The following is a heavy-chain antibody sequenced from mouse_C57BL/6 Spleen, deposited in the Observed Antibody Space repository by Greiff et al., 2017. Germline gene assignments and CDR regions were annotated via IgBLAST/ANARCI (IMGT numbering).Heavy chain of an antibody. CDR3: ASYTTVVAEDFDV. V-gene: IGHV1-82*01. CDR1: GYAFSSSW. CDR2: IYPGDGDT. D-gene: IGHD1-1*01. J-gene: IGHJ1*03. Sequence: VQLQQSGPELVKPGASVKISCKASGYAFSSSWMNWVKQRPGKGLEWIGRIYPGDGDTNYNGKFKGKATLTADKSSITPYLQLNSLTSEDSAVYFCASYTTVVAEDFDVWGTGTTVTVSS.